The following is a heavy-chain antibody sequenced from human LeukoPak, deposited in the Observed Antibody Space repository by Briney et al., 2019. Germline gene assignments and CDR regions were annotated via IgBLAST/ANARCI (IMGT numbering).Heavy chain of an antibody. Sequence: GGSLRLSCAASGFTVSSNYMSWVRQAPGKGLEWVSVIYSDNTHYSDSVKGRFTISRDNSKNTLYLQMNSLRAEDTAVYYCARRAGAYSHPYDYWGQGTLVTVSS. V-gene: IGHV3-53*01. J-gene: IGHJ4*02. CDR2: IYSDNT. D-gene: IGHD4/OR15-4a*01. CDR1: GFTVSSNY. CDR3: ARRAGAYSHPYDY.